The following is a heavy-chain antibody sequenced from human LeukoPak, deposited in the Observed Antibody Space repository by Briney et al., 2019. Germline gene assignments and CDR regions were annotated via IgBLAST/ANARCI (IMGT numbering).Heavy chain of an antibody. V-gene: IGHV3-49*04. CDR3: TRDRTPYY. Sequence: PGGSLRLSCTTSGFNFGDYAMTWVRQAPGKGLEWVGFIRSKIYGGTPEYAASVKGRFTISRDDSEGVVYLQMHSLNTEDTAVYYCTRDRTPYYWGQGTLVTVAS. CDR1: GFNFGDYA. CDR2: IRSKIYGGTP. J-gene: IGHJ4*02.